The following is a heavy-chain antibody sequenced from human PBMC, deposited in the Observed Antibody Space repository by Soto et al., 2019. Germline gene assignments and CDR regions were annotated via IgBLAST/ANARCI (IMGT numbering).Heavy chain of an antibody. J-gene: IGHJ6*02. D-gene: IGHD5-18*01. Sequence: ASVKVSCKASGRTFSSYAISWVRQAPGQGLEWMGGIIPIFGTANYAQKFQGRVTITADESTSTAYMELSSLRSEDTAVYYCARDPSRGYSYGYGYYYYGMDDWGQGTPVTVSS. CDR3: ARDPSRGYSYGYGYYYYGMDD. CDR2: IIPIFGTA. V-gene: IGHV1-69*13. CDR1: GRTFSSYA.